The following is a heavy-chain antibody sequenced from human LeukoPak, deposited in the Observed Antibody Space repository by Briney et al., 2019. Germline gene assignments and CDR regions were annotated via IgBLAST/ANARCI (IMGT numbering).Heavy chain of an antibody. J-gene: IGHJ4*02. D-gene: IGHD4-17*01. V-gene: IGHV4-4*09. Sequence: SENLSLTCTVSGGTINSHYWSWIRQSPGEGLEWIAYTHTSGRTKYNPSLKSRVTISLDTSKNQVSLKLYSVTAADTAVYFCARHYLYGDSSWDSWGPGNLVIVSS. CDR1: GGTINSHY. CDR3: ARHYLYGDSSWDS. CDR2: THTSGRT.